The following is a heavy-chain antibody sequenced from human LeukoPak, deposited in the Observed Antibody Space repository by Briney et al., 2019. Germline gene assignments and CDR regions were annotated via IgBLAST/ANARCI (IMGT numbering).Heavy chain of an antibody. CDR3: ARGLEWLFYYFAY. V-gene: IGHV4-34*01. CDR2: ISHSGST. D-gene: IGHD3-3*01. CDR1: GGSFSGYY. Sequence: SETLSLACAVYGGSFSGYYWSWIRQPPGNGLEWIGEISHSGSTNYNPSPKSRVTISVDTSKNQFSLQLRPVTAADTAVYSCARGLEWLFYYFAYWGQGTLVTVSS. J-gene: IGHJ4*02.